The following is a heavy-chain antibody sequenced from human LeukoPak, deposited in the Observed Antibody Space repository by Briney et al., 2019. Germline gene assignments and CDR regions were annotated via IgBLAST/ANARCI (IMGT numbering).Heavy chain of an antibody. V-gene: IGHV3-21*01. CDR3: ARMGYDSSGYFDY. CDR1: GFTFSSYS. CDR2: ISSSSSYI. J-gene: IGHJ4*02. D-gene: IGHD3-22*01. Sequence: GGSLRLSCAASGFTFSSYSMNWVRQAPGKGLEWVSSISSSSSYIYYADSVKGRFTISRDNAKNSLYLQMNSLRAEDTAVYYCARMGYDSSGYFDYWGQGTLVTVSS.